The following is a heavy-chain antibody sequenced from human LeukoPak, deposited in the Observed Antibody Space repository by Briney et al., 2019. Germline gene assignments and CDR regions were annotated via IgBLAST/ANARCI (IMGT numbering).Heavy chain of an antibody. CDR2: FDPEDGET. CDR1: GYTLTELS. D-gene: IGHD4-17*01. CDR3: ARDLGGRNDYGDYVDY. V-gene: IGHV1-24*01. J-gene: IGHJ4*02. Sequence: ASVKVSCKVSGYTLTELSMHWVRQAPGKGLEWMGGFDPEDGETVYAQKFQGRVTMTEDTSTDTAYMELRSLRSDDTAVYYCARDLGGRNDYGDYVDYWGQGTLVTVSS.